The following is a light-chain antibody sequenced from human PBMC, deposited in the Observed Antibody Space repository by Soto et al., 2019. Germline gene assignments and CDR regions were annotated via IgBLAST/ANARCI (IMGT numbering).Light chain of an antibody. Sequence: DIVLTQSPATLSLSPGERATLTCRASQSVSTNYLAWYQQKPGQAPRLLIDGACYRGAGIPDWCSGSGSGADFPPTISMQDADYLADYCLQQYDNPRTFGQGTKVDI. V-gene: IGKV3-20*01. J-gene: IGKJ1*01. CDR3: QQYDNPRT. CDR1: QSVSTNY. CDR2: GAC.